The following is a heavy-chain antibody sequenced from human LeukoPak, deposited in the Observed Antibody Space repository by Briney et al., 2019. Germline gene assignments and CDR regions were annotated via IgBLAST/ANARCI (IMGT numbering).Heavy chain of an antibody. V-gene: IGHV3-33*08. D-gene: IGHD1-26*01. Sequence: PGGSLRLSCAASGFTFNTDGMHWVRQTPGKGLEWVSVIWFDGSKIYYTDSVKGRFTISRDNAKNTLFLQMNSLRAEDSGVYYCARDLATGRYFNCWGEGTLVTVSS. CDR2: IWFDGSKI. CDR3: ARDLATGRYFNC. CDR1: GFTFNTDG. J-gene: IGHJ4*02.